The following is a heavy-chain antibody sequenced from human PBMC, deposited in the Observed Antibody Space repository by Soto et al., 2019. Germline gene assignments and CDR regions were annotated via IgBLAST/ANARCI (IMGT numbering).Heavy chain of an antibody. V-gene: IGHV3-74*01. CDR2: MNEDGSTT. J-gene: IGHJ6*02. CDR1: EFTFSIYW. CDR3: ARDLSGRADV. D-gene: IGHD3-10*01. Sequence: PGGSLRLSCVDSEFTFSIYWMHWVRQVPGKGLVWVSRMNEDGSTTDYADSVKGRFTISRDNARNTLYLQMNSLRAEDTAVYYCARDLSGRADVWGQGTTVTVSS.